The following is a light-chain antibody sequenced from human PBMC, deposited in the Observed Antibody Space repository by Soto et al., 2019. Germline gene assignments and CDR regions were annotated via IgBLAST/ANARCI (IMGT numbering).Light chain of an antibody. CDR3: SSFTTGSTVV. J-gene: IGLJ2*01. Sequence: QSALTQPASVSGSPGQSITISCTGTSSDIGAYNYVSWYQQHPGKTPKLMIYGVSIRPSGVSNRFSGSKSGNTASLTISGLQAEDEAHYYCSSFTTGSTVVLGGGTKLTVL. CDR1: SSDIGAYNY. V-gene: IGLV2-14*01. CDR2: GVS.